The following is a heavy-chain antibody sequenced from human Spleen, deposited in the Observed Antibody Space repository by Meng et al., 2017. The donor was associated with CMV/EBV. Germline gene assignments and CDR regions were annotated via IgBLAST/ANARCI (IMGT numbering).Heavy chain of an antibody. Sequence: YTFTSYDINWVRQATGKGLEWMGWMNPNSGNTGYAQKFQGRVTMTRNTSISTAYMELSSLRSEDTAVYYCARANYCSSTSCSNWFDPWGQGTLVTVSS. CDR2: MNPNSGNT. J-gene: IGHJ5*02. V-gene: IGHV1-8*01. CDR1: YTFTSYD. D-gene: IGHD2-2*01. CDR3: ARANYCSSTSCSNWFDP.